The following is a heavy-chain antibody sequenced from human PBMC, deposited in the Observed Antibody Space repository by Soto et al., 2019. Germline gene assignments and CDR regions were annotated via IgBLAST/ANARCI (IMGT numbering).Heavy chain of an antibody. Sequence: QLLESGGGLVQPGGSLRLSCAASTFTFSSYAMSWVRQAPGKGLEWVSAITGSGGTTYYADSVKGRFTISRDNSKNTLFLQMDSLRVEDTATYYCAKDAVKNDGWWLAADWGQGTLVTVSS. CDR1: TFTFSSYA. V-gene: IGHV3-23*01. CDR2: ITGSGGTT. J-gene: IGHJ1*01. CDR3: AKDAVKNDGWWLAAD. D-gene: IGHD2-8*02.